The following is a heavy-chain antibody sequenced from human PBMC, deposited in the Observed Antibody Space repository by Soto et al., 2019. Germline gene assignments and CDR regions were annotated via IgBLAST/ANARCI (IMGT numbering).Heavy chain of an antibody. CDR2: IGTAGDT. D-gene: IGHD3-10*01. V-gene: IGHV3-13*04. CDR3: ARSMVRGPYYGMDV. J-gene: IGHJ6*02. CDR1: GFTFSSYD. Sequence: GGSLRLSCAASGFTFSSYDMHWVRQATGKGLEWVSAIGTAGDTYYPGSVKGRFTISRENAKNSLYLQMNSLRAGDTAVYYCARSMVRGPYYGMDVWGQGTTVTVSS.